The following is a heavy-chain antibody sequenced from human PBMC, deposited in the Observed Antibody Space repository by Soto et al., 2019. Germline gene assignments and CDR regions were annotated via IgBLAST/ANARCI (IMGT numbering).Heavy chain of an antibody. J-gene: IGHJ4*02. V-gene: IGHV1-69*04. CDR1: GGTFSSDT. CDR2: IIPILGIA. D-gene: IGHD3-10*01. CDR3: ARDRTYITMVRGVEPPYFDY. Sequence: GASVKGSCKASGGTFSSDTISWVRQAPGQGLEWMGRIIPILGIANYAQKFQGRVTITADKSTSTAYMELSSLRSEDTAVYYCARDRTYITMVRGVEPPYFDYWGQGTLVTVSS.